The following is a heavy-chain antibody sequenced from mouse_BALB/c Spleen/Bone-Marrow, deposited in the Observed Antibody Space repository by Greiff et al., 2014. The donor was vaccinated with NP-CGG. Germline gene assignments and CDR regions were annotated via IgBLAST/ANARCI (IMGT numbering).Heavy chain of an antibody. D-gene: IGHD2-2*01. V-gene: IGHV14-3*02. J-gene: IGHJ3*01. Sequence: DVKLVESGAELVKPGASVKLSCTASGFNIKDIYMHWVKQRPEQGLEWIGRIDPANGNTKYDPKFQGKATITADTSSNTAYLQLSSLTSEDTAVYYCARRDYGYDAWFAYWGQGTLVTVSA. CDR3: ARRDYGYDAWFAY. CDR2: IDPANGNT. CDR1: GFNIKDIY.